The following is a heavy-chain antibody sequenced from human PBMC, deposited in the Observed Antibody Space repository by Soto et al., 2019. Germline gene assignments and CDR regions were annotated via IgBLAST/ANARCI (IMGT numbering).Heavy chain of an antibody. CDR3: ARSGGGSGSFDY. V-gene: IGHV3-33*01. J-gene: IGHJ4*02. CDR1: GFTFSSYG. D-gene: IGHD3-10*01. CDR2: IWYDGSNK. Sequence: GGSLRLSCAASGFTFSSYGMHWVRQAPGKGLEWVAVIWYDGSNKYYADSVKGRFTISRDNSKNTLYLQMNSLRAEDTAVYYCARSGGGSGSFDYWGQGTLVTVSS.